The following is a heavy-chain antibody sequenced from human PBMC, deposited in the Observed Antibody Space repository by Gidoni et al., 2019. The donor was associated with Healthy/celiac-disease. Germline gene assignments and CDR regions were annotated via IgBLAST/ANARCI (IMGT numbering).Heavy chain of an antibody. V-gene: IGHV3-21*01. J-gene: IGHJ4*02. Sequence: EVQLVESGGGLVKPGGSLRLSCAASGFTFSSYSMNWVRQAPGKGLECVSSISSSSSYIYYADSVKGRFTISRDNAKNSLYLQMNSLRAEDTAVYYCARDDSGWHPSFDYWGQGTLVTVSS. CDR2: ISSSSSYI. CDR1: GFTFSSYS. D-gene: IGHD5-12*01. CDR3: ARDDSGWHPSFDY.